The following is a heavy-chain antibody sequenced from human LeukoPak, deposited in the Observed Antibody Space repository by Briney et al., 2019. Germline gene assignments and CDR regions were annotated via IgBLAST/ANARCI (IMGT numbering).Heavy chain of an antibody. V-gene: IGHV1-69*05. Sequence: GASVKVSCKASGGTFSSYAISWVRQAPGQGLEWMGGIIPIFGTANYAQKFQGRVTITTDESTSTAYMELSSLRSEDTAVYYCATTPIVVVIAPSYYFDYWGQGTLVTVSS. CDR2: IIPIFGTA. CDR1: GGTFSSYA. CDR3: ATTPIVVVIAPSYYFDY. D-gene: IGHD2-21*01. J-gene: IGHJ4*02.